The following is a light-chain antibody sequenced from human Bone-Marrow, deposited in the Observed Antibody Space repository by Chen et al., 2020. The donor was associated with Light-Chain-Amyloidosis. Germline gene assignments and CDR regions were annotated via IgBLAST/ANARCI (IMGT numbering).Light chain of an antibody. V-gene: IGLV1-40*01. Sequence: SVLPQPPSVSGAPGQRVTVPCTGRSANIGAGYDVHWYQQLPGTAPKLPIYANNKRPSGVPDRFSGSKSVTSASLAITGLQAEDEADYYCQSYDSSLSGYVFGTGTKVTVL. CDR3: QSYDSSLSGYV. CDR2: ANN. CDR1: SANIGAGYD. J-gene: IGLJ1*01.